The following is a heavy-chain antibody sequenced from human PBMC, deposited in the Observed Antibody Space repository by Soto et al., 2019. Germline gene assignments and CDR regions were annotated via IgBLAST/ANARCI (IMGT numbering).Heavy chain of an antibody. D-gene: IGHD3-10*01. J-gene: IGHJ6*02. CDR1: GGTFSSYA. Sequence: VASVKVSCKASGGTFSSYAISWVRQAPGQGLEWMGGIIPIFGTANYAQKFQGRVTITADESTSTAYMELSSLRSEDTAVYYCARDRGKRGYYYYGMDVWGQGTTVTVSS. CDR2: IIPIFGTA. V-gene: IGHV1-69*13. CDR3: ARDRGKRGYYYYGMDV.